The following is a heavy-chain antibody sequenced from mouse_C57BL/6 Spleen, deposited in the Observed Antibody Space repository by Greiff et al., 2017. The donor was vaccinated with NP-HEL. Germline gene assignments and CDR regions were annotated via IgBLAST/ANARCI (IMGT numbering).Heavy chain of an antibody. CDR2: IDPSDSYT. V-gene: IGHV1-59*01. D-gene: IGHD2-12*01. Sequence: QVQLKQPGAELVRPGTSVKLSCKASGYTFTSYWMHWVKQRPGQGLEWIGVIDPSDSYTNYNQKFKGKATLTVDTSSSTAYMQLSSLTSEDSAVYYCARGGVTTVAMDYWGQGTSVTVSS. CDR1: GYTFTSYW. J-gene: IGHJ4*01. CDR3: ARGGVTTVAMDY.